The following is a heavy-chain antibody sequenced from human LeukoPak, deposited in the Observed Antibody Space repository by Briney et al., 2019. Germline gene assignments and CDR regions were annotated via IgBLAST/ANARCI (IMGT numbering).Heavy chain of an antibody. Sequence: GAPVKVSCKASGYTFTSYGISWVRQAPGQGLEWMGWISAYNGNTNYAQKLQGRVTMTTDTSTSTAYMELRSLRSDDTAVYYCARDYYYGSGSENWFDPWGQGTLVTVSS. CDR1: GYTFTSYG. D-gene: IGHD3-10*01. CDR2: ISAYNGNT. V-gene: IGHV1-18*01. J-gene: IGHJ5*02. CDR3: ARDYYYGSGSENWFDP.